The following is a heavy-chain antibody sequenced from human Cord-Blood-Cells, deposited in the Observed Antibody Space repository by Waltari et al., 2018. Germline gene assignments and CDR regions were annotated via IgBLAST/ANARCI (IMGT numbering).Heavy chain of an antibody. D-gene: IGHD1-26*01. CDR2: IYSGGSK. V-gene: IGHV3-53*01. CDR1: GFSVVRTY. Sequence: VQLVVSGGGLIQPGGYLSVPCSASGFSVVRTYRSVVRQAPGKGLEWVSVIYSGGSKYYADSVKGRFTISRDNSKNTLYLQMNSLRAEDTAVYYCARAGSYYAFDIWGQGTMVTVSS. CDR3: ARAGSYYAFDI. J-gene: IGHJ3*02.